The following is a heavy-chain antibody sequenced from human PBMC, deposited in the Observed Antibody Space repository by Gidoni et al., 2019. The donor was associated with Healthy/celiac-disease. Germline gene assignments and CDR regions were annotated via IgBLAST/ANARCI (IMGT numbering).Heavy chain of an antibody. D-gene: IGHD3-16*02. J-gene: IGHJ4*02. Sequence: EVQLVESGGGLVQPGGSLRLSCAASGFTFSSYWMSWVRQAPGKGLEWVANIKQDGSEKYYVDSVKGRFTISRDNAKNSLYLQMNSLRAEDTAVYYCARVRGSSELSFVYWGQGTLVTVSS. CDR1: GFTFSSYW. V-gene: IGHV3-7*01. CDR2: IKQDGSEK. CDR3: ARVRGSSELSFVY.